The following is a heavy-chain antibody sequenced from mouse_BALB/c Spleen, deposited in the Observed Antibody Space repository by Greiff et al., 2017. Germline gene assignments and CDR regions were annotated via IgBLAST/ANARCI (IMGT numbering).Heavy chain of an antibody. V-gene: IGHV5-17*02. D-gene: IGHD1-2*01. CDR3: ARYTASWYFDV. Sequence: EVMLVESGGGLVQPGGSRKLSCAASGFTFSSFGMHWVRQAPEKGLEWVAYISSGSSTIYYADTVKGRFTISRDNPKNTLFLQMTSLRSEDTAMYYCARYTASWYFDVWGAGTTVTVSS. CDR2: ISSGSSTI. CDR1: GFTFSSFG. J-gene: IGHJ1*01.